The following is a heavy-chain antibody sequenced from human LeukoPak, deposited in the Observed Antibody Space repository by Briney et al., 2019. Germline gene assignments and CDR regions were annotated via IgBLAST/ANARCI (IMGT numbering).Heavy chain of an antibody. CDR1: GFTFSSYA. CDR3: AKGSGTTDCFDP. Sequence: GGSLRLSCAASGFTFSSYAMHWVRQAPGKGLEWVAVISYDGSNKYYADSVKGRFTISRDNSKNTLYLQMNSLRAEDTAVYYCAKGSGTTDCFDPWGQGTLITVSS. V-gene: IGHV3-30-3*01. J-gene: IGHJ5*02. D-gene: IGHD1-7*01. CDR2: ISYDGSNK.